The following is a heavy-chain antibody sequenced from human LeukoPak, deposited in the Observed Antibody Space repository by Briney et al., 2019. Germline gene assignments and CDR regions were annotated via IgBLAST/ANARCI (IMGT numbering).Heavy chain of an antibody. J-gene: IGHJ6*03. Sequence: GGSLRLSCAASGFTFSSYAMSWVRQAPGKGLEWVSAISGSGGSTYYADSVKGRSTISRDNSKNTLYLQMNSLRAEDTAVYYCARDRASYDFWSGYNYMDVWGKGTTVTVSS. V-gene: IGHV3-23*01. D-gene: IGHD3-3*01. CDR1: GFTFSSYA. CDR2: ISGSGGST. CDR3: ARDRASYDFWSGYNYMDV.